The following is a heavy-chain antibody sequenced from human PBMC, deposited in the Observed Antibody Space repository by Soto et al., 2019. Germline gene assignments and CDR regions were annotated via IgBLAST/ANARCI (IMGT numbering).Heavy chain of an antibody. CDR2: ISSSSSTI. Sequence: HPGGSLRLSCAASGFTFSSYSMNWVRQAPGKGLEWVSYISSSSSTIYYADSVKGRFTISRDYAKNSLSLQMNSLRDEDTAVYYCARGGSGSYYYYYGMDVWGQGTTVTVSS. CDR1: GFTFSSYS. J-gene: IGHJ6*02. D-gene: IGHD5-12*01. CDR3: ARGGSGSYYYYYGMDV. V-gene: IGHV3-48*02.